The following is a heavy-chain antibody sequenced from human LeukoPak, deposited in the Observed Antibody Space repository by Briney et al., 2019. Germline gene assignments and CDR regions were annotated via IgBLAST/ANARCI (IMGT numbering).Heavy chain of an antibody. J-gene: IGHJ3*02. CDR1: GGSISSSIYY. CDR2: IYYSGST. CDR3: ARGDQGIAARLGAFDI. Sequence: SETLSLTCTVSGGSISSSIYYWGWIRQPPGKGLEWFGSIYYSGSTFYNPSLKSRVTISVDTSKNQFSLKLNSVTAADTAVYYCARGDQGIAARLGAFDIWGQGTMVTVSS. V-gene: IGHV4-39*01. D-gene: IGHD6-6*01.